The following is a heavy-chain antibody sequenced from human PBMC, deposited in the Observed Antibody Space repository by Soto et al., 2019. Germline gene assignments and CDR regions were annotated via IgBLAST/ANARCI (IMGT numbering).Heavy chain of an antibody. J-gene: IGHJ5*02. V-gene: IGHV4-39*01. D-gene: IGHD1-26*01. Sequence: SETLSLTCTVSGGSISSTSYYWGWIRQPPGKGLEWIGSVYYGGSAYYNPSLKSRVTMSVDTSNNQFSLNLNSVTAADTAVYYCATQEVGGSYVYTFDPWGQGTLVTVSS. CDR3: ATQEVGGSYVYTFDP. CDR2: VYYGGSA. CDR1: GGSISSTSYY.